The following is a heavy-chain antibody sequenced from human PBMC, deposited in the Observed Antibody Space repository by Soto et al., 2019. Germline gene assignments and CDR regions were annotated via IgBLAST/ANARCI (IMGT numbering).Heavy chain of an antibody. Sequence: EVQLLESGGGLVQPGGSLRLSCAASGFTFSSYAMNWVRQGPGKGLEWVSVISGSGGSTYYADSVKGRFTISRDNSKNTWYLQMKSLGAEDTAVYYCAKRASGSYFDYWGQGTLVTVSS. J-gene: IGHJ4*02. CDR2: ISGSGGST. CDR1: GFTFSSYA. CDR3: AKRASGSYFDY. V-gene: IGHV3-23*01. D-gene: IGHD3-10*01.